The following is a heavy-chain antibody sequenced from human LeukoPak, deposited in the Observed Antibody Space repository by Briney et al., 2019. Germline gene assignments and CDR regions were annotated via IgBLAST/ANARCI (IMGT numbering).Heavy chain of an antibody. CDR1: GFTFDDYA. CDR3: AKEYSSSQGVPDY. D-gene: IGHD6-13*01. Sequence: PGRSLRLSCAASGFTFDDYAMHWVRHAPGKGLEWVSGISWNSGSIGYADSVKGRFTISRDNAKNSLYLQMNSLRAEDTALYYCAKEYSSSQGVPDYWGQGTLVTVSS. J-gene: IGHJ4*02. V-gene: IGHV3-9*01. CDR2: ISWNSGSI.